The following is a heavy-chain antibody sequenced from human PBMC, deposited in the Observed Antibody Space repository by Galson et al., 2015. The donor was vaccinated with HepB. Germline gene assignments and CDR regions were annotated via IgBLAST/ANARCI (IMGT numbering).Heavy chain of an antibody. D-gene: IGHD1-26*01. CDR1: GFTFSSYS. J-gene: IGHJ3*02. CDR3: ARLGRGSYYDAFDI. Sequence: SLRLSCAASGFTFSSYSMNWVRQAPGKGLEWVSYISSSSSTIYYADSVKGRFTISRDNAKNSLYLQMNSLRAEDTAVYYCARLGRGSYYDAFDIWGQGTMVTVSS. V-gene: IGHV3-48*01. CDR2: ISSSSSTI.